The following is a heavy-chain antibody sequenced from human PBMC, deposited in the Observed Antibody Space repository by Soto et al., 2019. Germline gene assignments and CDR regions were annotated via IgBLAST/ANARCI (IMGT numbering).Heavy chain of an antibody. CDR3: ARQDYYGSGSYLYYYGMDV. D-gene: IGHD3-10*01. V-gene: IGHV5-51*01. CDR1: GYSFTSYW. CDR2: IYPGDSDT. Sequence: PGESLKISCKGSGYSFTSYWIGWVRQMPGKGLEWMGIIYPGDSDTRYSPSFQGQVTISADKSISTAYLQWSSLKASDTAMYYCARQDYYGSGSYLYYYGMDVWGQGTTVTVSS. J-gene: IGHJ6*02.